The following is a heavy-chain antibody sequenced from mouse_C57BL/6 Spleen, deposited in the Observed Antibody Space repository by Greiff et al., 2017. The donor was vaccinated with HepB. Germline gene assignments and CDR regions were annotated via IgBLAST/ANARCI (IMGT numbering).Heavy chain of an antibody. J-gene: IGHJ2*01. D-gene: IGHD2-1*01. CDR1: GYTFTSYW. Sequence: QVQLQQPGAELVRPGSSVKLSCKASGYTFTSYWMHWVKQRPIQGLEWIGNIDPSDSETYYNQKFKDKATLTVDKSSSTAYMQLSSLTSEDSAVYYCARGSTMDYWGQGTTLTVSS. CDR2: IDPSDSET. V-gene: IGHV1-52*01. CDR3: ARGSTMDY.